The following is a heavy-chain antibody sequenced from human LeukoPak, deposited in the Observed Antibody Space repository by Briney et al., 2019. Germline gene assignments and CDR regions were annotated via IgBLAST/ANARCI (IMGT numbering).Heavy chain of an antibody. Sequence: ASVKVSCKASGYTFTGYYMHWVRQAPGQRLEWMGWINPNSGGTNYAQKFQGRVTMTRDTSISTAYMELSRLRSDDTAVYYCASRVVPAAPLLPWGQGTLVTVSS. D-gene: IGHD2-2*01. J-gene: IGHJ5*02. CDR2: INPNSGGT. V-gene: IGHV1-2*02. CDR1: GYTFTGYY. CDR3: ASRVVPAAPLLP.